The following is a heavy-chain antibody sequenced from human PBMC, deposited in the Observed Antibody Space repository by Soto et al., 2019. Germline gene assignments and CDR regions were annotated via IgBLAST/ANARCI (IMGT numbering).Heavy chain of an antibody. V-gene: IGHV3-30-3*01. J-gene: IGHJ4*02. CDR1: GFTFSSYA. Sequence: QVQLVESGGGVVQPGRSLRLSYAASGFTFSSYAMHWVRQAPGKGLEWVAVISYDGSNKYYADSVKGRFTISRDNSKNTLYLQMNSLRAEDTAVYYCAREFLPGYSGYDSPGYWGQGTLVTVSS. CDR3: AREFLPGYSGYDSPGY. D-gene: IGHD5-12*01. CDR2: ISYDGSNK.